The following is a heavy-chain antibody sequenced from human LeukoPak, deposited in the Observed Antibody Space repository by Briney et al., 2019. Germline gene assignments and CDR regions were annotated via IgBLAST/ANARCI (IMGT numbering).Heavy chain of an antibody. D-gene: IGHD2-15*01. V-gene: IGHV4-39*01. CDR1: GGSISSSSYY. J-gene: IGHJ5*02. CDR3: ARGPVENIVVVVAATPWFDP. CDR2: IYYSGST. Sequence: SETLSLTCTATGGSISSSSYYWGWIRQPPGKGLEWIGSIYYSGSTYYNPSLKSRVTISVDTSKNQFSLKLGSVTAADTAVYYCARGPVENIVVVVAATPWFDPWGQGTLVTVSS.